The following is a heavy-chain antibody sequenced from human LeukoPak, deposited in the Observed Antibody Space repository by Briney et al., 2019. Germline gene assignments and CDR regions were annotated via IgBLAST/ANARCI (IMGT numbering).Heavy chain of an antibody. CDR1: GFTVSSNY. CDR2: IYSGGST. J-gene: IGHJ3*01. Sequence: PGGSLRLSCAASGFTVSSNYMSWVRQAPGKGLEWVSVIYSGGSTYYADSVKGRFTISRDNSKNTLYLQMNSLRAEDTAVYYCARAYYYDTSGYFLNAFDVWGQGTMVTVSS. CDR3: ARAYYYDTSGYFLNAFDV. V-gene: IGHV3-53*01. D-gene: IGHD3-22*01.